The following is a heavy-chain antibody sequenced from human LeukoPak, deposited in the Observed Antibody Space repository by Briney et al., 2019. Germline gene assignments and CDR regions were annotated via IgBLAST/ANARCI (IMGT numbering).Heavy chain of an antibody. Sequence: SETLSLTCAVYGGSFSGYYWSWIRQPPGKGLEWIGYIYHSGSTYYNPSLKSRVTISVDRSKNQFSLKLSSVTAADTAVYYCARGGGDYESPYAFDPWGQGTLVTVSS. J-gene: IGHJ5*02. CDR2: IYHSGST. CDR1: GGSFSGYY. V-gene: IGHV4-34*01. D-gene: IGHD2-2*01. CDR3: ARGGGDYESPYAFDP.